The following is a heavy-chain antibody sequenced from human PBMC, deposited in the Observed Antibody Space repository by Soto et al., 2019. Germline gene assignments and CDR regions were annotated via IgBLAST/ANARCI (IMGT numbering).Heavy chain of an antibody. CDR3: AKGVDYYGSAGLDY. CDR2: ISGSGGST. D-gene: IGHD3-10*01. Sequence: EVQLLESGGGLVQPGGSLRLSCAASGFTFNTYAMSWVRQAPGKGLEWVSAISGSGGSTYYPDSVKGRFTISRDNSKNTLYLQMNSLRAEDTAVYYCAKGVDYYGSAGLDYWGQGTLVTVSS. V-gene: IGHV3-23*01. CDR1: GFTFNTYA. J-gene: IGHJ4*02.